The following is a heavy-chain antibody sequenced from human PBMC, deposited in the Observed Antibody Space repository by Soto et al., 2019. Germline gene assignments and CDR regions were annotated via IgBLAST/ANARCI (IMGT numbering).Heavy chain of an antibody. CDR1: GGSVSSANYY. CDR2: IYYSGNT. CDR3: VRVSGSYYHVYYFDY. V-gene: IGHV4-61*01. J-gene: IGHJ4*02. D-gene: IGHD1-26*01. Sequence: QVQLQESGPGLVKPSETLSLTCTVSGGSVSSANYYWGWIRQPPGKGLEWIGSIYYSGNTNYNPSLNRRVPISVDTSKNQFSLRLSSVTAADTAVYYCVRVSGSYYHVYYFDYWGQGTLVTVSS.